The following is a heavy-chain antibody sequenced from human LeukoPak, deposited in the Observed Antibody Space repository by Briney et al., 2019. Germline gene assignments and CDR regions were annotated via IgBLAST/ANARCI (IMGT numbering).Heavy chain of an antibody. V-gene: IGHV4-30-4*01. CDR3: ARGREWELSTHFDY. Sequence: SETLSLTCTVSGGSISSGDYYWSWIRQPPGKGLEWIGYIYYSGSTYYNPSLKSRVTIPVDTSKNQFSLKLSSVTAADTAVYYCARGREWELSTHFDYWGQGTLVTVSS. CDR1: GGSISSGDYY. CDR2: IYYSGST. D-gene: IGHD1-26*01. J-gene: IGHJ4*02.